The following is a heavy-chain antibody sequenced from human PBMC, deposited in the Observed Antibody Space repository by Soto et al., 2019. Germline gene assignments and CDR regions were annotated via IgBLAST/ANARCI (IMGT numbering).Heavy chain of an antibody. CDR3: ARRYGASFDY. Sequence: PSETLSLTCAVSGGSISSKSYSWGWLRQPPGKGLEWIGTFYYSENTNYNPSLKSRVTISVDTSKNQFSLKLSSVTAADTAVYYCARRYGASFDYWGQGTLVTVSS. D-gene: IGHD4-17*01. V-gene: IGHV4-39*07. CDR1: GGSISSKSYS. J-gene: IGHJ4*02. CDR2: FYYSENT.